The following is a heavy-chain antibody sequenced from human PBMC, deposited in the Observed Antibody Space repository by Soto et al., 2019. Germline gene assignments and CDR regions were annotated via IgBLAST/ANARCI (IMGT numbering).Heavy chain of an antibody. CDR2: INGDGTTT. CDR1: AFIFSTYW. CDR3: ASIPIVRGPSDY. D-gene: IGHD3-10*01. V-gene: IGHV3-74*02. J-gene: IGHJ4*02. Sequence: EVRLVESGGSLVQPGGSLRLSCAASAFIFSTYWMHWVRQAPEKGLVWVSRINGDGTTTQYADSVKGRFTISRDNAKNTLYLQMHTLRGDDTAMYYFASIPIVRGPSDYWGQGTLVAVSS.